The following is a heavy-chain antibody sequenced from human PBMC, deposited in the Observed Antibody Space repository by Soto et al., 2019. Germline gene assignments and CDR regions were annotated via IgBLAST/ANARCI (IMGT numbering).Heavy chain of an antibody. D-gene: IGHD6-19*01. CDR1: GFTFSSYA. CDR3: AKYGRWLVHFYYYGMDV. J-gene: IGHJ6*02. Sequence: EVQLLESGGGLVQPGGSLRLACAASGFTFSSYAMSWVRQAPGKGLEWVSAIRGSGGSTYYADSVKGRFTISRDNSKNTLDLQMNSLRAEDTAVYYCAKYGRWLVHFYYYGMDVWGQGTTVTVSS. CDR2: IRGSGGST. V-gene: IGHV3-23*01.